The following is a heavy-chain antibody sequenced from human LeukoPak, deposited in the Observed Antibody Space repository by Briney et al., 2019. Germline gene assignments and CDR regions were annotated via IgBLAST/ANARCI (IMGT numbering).Heavy chain of an antibody. CDR1: GFTLSSYV. CDR3: ARAIGKSEGY. J-gene: IGHJ4*02. Sequence: GGSVRLSCAASGFTLSSYVMSWVGQAHGNGLEWVANIKQDGSEKYYVDSVKGRFTISRDNAKSSLYLQMDSLRAEDTAVYYCARAIGKSEGYWGQGTLVTVSS. V-gene: IGHV3-7*01. CDR2: IKQDGSEK. D-gene: IGHD4-23*01.